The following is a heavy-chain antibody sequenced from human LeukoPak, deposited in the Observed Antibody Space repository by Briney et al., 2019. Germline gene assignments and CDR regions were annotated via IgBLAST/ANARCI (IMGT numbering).Heavy chain of an antibody. Sequence: PSETLSLTCAVSGDSISSGNWWSWVRQPPGKGLEWIGEIAHTGSTKYNPSLKSRVSISIDFSKNQFSLRLSSVTAADTGLYYCARLLVYNRNPRAFDVWGQGTSVTVS. CDR1: GDSISSGNW. J-gene: IGHJ3*01. V-gene: IGHV4-4*02. D-gene: IGHD1-14*01. CDR2: IAHTGST. CDR3: ARLLVYNRNPRAFDV.